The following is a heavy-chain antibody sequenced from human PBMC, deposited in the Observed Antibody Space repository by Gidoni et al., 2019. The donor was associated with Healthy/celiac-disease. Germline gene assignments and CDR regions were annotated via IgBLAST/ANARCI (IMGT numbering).Heavy chain of an antibody. V-gene: IGHV1-69*04. CDR3: ARDRIQLWLGGIDY. Sequence: QVQLVQSGAEVKKTGASVKFSCKATGVTFSSYAISWVRQAHGQGLEWMGRIITILGIADYAQKFQGRVTITADKSTSTAYMELSSLRSEDTAVYYCARDRIQLWLGGIDYWGQGTLVTVSS. CDR2: IITILGIA. CDR1: GVTFSSYA. D-gene: IGHD5-18*01. J-gene: IGHJ4*02.